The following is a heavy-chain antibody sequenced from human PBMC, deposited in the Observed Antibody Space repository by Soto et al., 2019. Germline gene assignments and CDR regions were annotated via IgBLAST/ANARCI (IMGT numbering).Heavy chain of an antibody. CDR2: CRSRADNYAT. CDR3: VLWVRGLINY. CDR1: GITFSDHD. J-gene: IGHJ4*02. Sequence: EVQLVESGGGLVQPGGSLRLSCATSGITFSDHDMDWVRQAPGKGLEWLGRCRSRADNYATDYAASVKGRFTFSRDDSKSSLALQMRSLKTGDTAMYYGVLWVRGLINYWGQGTLVTVSS. D-gene: IGHD3-10*01. V-gene: IGHV3-72*01.